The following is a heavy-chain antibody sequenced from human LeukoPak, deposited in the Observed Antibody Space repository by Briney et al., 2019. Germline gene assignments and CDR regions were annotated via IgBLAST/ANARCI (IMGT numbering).Heavy chain of an antibody. D-gene: IGHD6-19*01. CDR1: RGSITSTDHY. Sequence: PSETLSLTCTVSRGSITSTDHYWSWIRQPPGKGLEWIGYIYYSGSTNYNPSLKSRVTISVDTSKNQFSLKLSSVTAADTAVYYCARSRAVAGSWFDPWGQGTLVTVSS. J-gene: IGHJ5*02. CDR3: ARSRAVAGSWFDP. CDR2: IYYSGST. V-gene: IGHV4-61*08.